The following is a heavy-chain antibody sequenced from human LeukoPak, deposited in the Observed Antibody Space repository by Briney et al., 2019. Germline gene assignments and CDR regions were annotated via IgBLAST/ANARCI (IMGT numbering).Heavy chain of an antibody. D-gene: IGHD2-21*02. CDR2: ISYDGSNK. J-gene: IGHJ4*02. V-gene: IGHV3-30-3*01. CDR1: GFTFSSYA. Sequence: GRSLRLSCAASGFTFSSYAMHWVRQAPGKGLEWVAVISYDGSNKYYADSVKGRFTISRDNSKNTLYLQMNSLRAEDTAVYYCARDWALAYCGGDCYSFIDYWGQGTLVTVSS. CDR3: ARDWALAYCGGDCYSFIDY.